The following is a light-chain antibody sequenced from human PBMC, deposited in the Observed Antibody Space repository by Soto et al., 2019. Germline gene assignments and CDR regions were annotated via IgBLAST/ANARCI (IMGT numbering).Light chain of an antibody. CDR3: SSYTTSSTPFYV. CDR2: DVS. Sequence: QSALTQPASVSGSPGQSITISCTGTSSDVGGYNYVFWYQQHPGKAPKLMIYDVSNRPSGVSNRFSGSKSGNTASLTISGLQAEDEADYYCSSYTTSSTPFYVFGTGTKVTVL. CDR1: SSDVGGYNY. J-gene: IGLJ1*01. V-gene: IGLV2-14*01.